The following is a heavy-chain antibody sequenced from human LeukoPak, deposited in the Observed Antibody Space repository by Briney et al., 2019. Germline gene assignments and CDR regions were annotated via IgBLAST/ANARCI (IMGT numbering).Heavy chain of an antibody. D-gene: IGHD2-15*01. V-gene: IGHV4-4*07. CDR3: ARHPFATPFDY. CDR1: GGSISSYY. CDR2: IYTSGST. J-gene: IGHJ4*02. Sequence: SETLSLTCTVSGGSISSYYWSWIRQPAGKGLEWIGRIYTSGSTNYNPSLKSRVTMSVDTSKNQFSLKLSSVTAADTALYFCARHPFATPFDYWGPGTLVTVSS.